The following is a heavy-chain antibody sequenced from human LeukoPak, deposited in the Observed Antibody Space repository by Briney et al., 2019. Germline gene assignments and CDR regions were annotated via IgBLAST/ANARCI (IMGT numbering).Heavy chain of an antibody. J-gene: IGHJ5*02. Sequence: ASVKVSCKASGYTVTGYYMHSVRQAPGHGLEWMGWMNPNSGGTNYAQKFQGRVTMTRDTSISTAYMELSRLRSDDTAVYYCARGGDIVVVVAATWFDPWGQGTLVTVSS. CDR1: GYTVTGYY. V-gene: IGHV1-2*02. D-gene: IGHD2-15*01. CDR2: MNPNSGGT. CDR3: ARGGDIVVVVAATWFDP.